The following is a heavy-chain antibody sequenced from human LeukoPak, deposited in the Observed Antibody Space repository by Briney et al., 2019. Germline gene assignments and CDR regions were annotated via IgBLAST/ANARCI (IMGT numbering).Heavy chain of an antibody. CDR2: FDPEDGET. V-gene: IGHV1-24*01. J-gene: IGHJ4*02. D-gene: IGHD6-13*01. Sequence: ASVKVSCKVSGYTLTELSMHWVRQAPGKGLEWMGGFDPEDGETIYAQKFQGRVTMTEDTSTDTAHMELSSLRSEDTAVYYCATVGDTGSSSWYYYFDYWGQGTLVTVSS. CDR3: ATVGDTGSSSWYYYFDY. CDR1: GYTLTELS.